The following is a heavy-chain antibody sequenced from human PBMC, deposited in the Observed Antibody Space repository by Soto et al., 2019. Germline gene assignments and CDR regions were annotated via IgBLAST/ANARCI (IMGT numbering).Heavy chain of an antibody. J-gene: IGHJ4*02. Sequence: GGSLRLSCAASGFTFSHYAMHWVRQPPGKGLEWVAVVSDGGYNKSYFDSVKGRLTVFRDDSKQTLDLQMNDLRPEDTAIYFCARESVAGFDWGQGTRVTVSS. D-gene: IGHD6-19*01. CDR2: VSDGGYNK. CDR3: ARESVAGFD. V-gene: IGHV3-30*04. CDR1: GFTFSHYA.